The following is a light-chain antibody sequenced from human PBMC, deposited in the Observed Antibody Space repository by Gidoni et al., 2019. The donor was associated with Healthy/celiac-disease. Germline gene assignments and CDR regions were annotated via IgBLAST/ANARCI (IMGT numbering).Light chain of an antibody. V-gene: IGKV1-33*01. J-gene: IGKJ3*01. Sequence: DIQIPQSPSSLSASVGERVTITCQSSQDISNYLNWYQQKPGKPPKHLIYDASNLETGVPSRFSGSGSGTDFTFTISSLQPEDIATYYCQQYDNIPITFGPGTKVDIK. CDR1: QDISNY. CDR3: QQYDNIPIT. CDR2: DAS.